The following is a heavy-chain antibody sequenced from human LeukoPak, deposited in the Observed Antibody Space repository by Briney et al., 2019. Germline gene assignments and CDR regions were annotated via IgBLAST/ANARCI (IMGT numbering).Heavy chain of an antibody. V-gene: IGHV4-34*01. CDR2: INHTGST. CDR1: GGSFSGYY. Sequence: SETLSLTCAVYGGSFSGYYWSWIRQPPGKGLEWIGEINHTGSTNYNTSLKSRVTLSVDTSKNQFSLKLSSVTAADTAVYYCARRTPQPRPKLVVLVAGTRGNWFDPWGQGTLVTVSS. J-gene: IGHJ5*02. D-gene: IGHD6-19*01. CDR3: ARRTPQPRPKLVVLVAGTRGNWFDP.